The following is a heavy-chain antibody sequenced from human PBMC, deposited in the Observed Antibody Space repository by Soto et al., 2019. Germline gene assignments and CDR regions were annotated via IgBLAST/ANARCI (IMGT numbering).Heavy chain of an antibody. Sequence: QVQLQESGPGLVKPSGTLSLTCAVSGGSISSSNWWSWVRQPPGKGLEWIGELYHSGRTNYNPSLKGRATLSVDKPKTQGALKLSCVTAADTAVYYCARAREGDYWAYWGQGTLVTVSS. D-gene: IGHD1-26*01. CDR3: ARAREGDYWAY. V-gene: IGHV4-4*02. CDR1: GGSISSSNW. J-gene: IGHJ4*02. CDR2: LYHSGRT.